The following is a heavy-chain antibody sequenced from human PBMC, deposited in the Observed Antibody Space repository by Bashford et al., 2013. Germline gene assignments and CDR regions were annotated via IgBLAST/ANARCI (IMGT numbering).Heavy chain of an antibody. D-gene: IGHD2-2*02. CDR3: ARRCCLSTSCYIIDS. Sequence: TLVPHLALSLVASISSSSYYWDWIRPAPTEGGVEWIGSIYYSGSTYYKPSLKSRVTISVDTSKNQFSLKLSSVTATDTAVYFCARRCCLSTSCYIIDSWGQGTLVTVSS. J-gene: IGHJ4*02. CDR2: IYYSGST. V-gene: IGHV4-39*01. CDR1: VASISSSSYY.